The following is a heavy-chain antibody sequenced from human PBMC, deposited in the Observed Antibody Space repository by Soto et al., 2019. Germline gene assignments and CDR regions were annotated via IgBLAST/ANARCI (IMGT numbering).Heavy chain of an antibody. CDR3: ARVMAAMQNWLDP. V-gene: IGHV4-30-4*01. D-gene: IGHD2-2*01. CDR2: IYHTGTT. J-gene: IGHJ5*02. CDR1: GGSISSIDYF. Sequence: SETLSFTCSVSGGSISSIDYFWSWIRQPPGKGLEWIGFIYHTGTTYYNPSLRSRVTISIDTSKSQFSMKLNSVTAADTAVYYRARVMAAMQNWLDPWGQGTLVTVSS.